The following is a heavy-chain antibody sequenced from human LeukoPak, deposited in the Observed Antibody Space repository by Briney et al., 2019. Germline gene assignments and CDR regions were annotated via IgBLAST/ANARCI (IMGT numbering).Heavy chain of an antibody. CDR3: ARHQGGWITGGFDI. CDR1: GFTVSSNY. V-gene: IGHV3-66*04. J-gene: IGHJ3*02. CDR2: IYSDGDT. Sequence: GGSLRLSCAASGFTVSSNYMNWVRQAPGKGLEWVSIIYSDGDTYYTDSVKGRFTISRDNSKNTLHLQMNSLRAEDTAMYYCARHQGGWITGGFDIWGQGTLVTVSS. D-gene: IGHD2-2*03.